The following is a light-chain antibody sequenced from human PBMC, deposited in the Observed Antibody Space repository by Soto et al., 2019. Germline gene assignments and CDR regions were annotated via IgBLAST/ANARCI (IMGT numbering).Light chain of an antibody. CDR3: SSYTSSSTLV. CDR2: DVN. J-gene: IGLJ1*01. CDR1: SSDVGGYNY. Sequence: HSALTQPASVSGSPGQSISISCTGNSSDVGGYNYVSWYQQHPGKAPKLMIYDVNNRPSGVSDRFSGSKSGNTASLTISGLQAEDEADYYCSSYTSSSTLVFGTGTKVTVL. V-gene: IGLV2-14*01.